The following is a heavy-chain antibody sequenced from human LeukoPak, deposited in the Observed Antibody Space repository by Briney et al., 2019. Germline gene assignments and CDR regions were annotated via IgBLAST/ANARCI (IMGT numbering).Heavy chain of an antibody. V-gene: IGHV4-34*01. J-gene: IGHJ4*02. CDR1: GGSFSGYY. CDR3: ARGYCSGCSCYLFDY. CDR2: INHSGST. D-gene: IGHD2-15*01. Sequence: SETLSLTCAVYGGSFSGYYWSWIRQPPGKGLEWIGEINHSGSTNYNPSLKSRVTISVDTSKNQFSLKLSSVTAADTAVYYCARGYCSGCSCYLFDYWGQGTLVTVSS.